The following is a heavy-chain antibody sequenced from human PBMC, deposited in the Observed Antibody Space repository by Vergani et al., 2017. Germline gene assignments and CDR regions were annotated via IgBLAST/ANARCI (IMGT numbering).Heavy chain of an antibody. CDR3: ARLYGRDSSGSKYFDY. D-gene: IGHD3-22*01. J-gene: IGHJ4*02. CDR2: IQPADSDT. CDR1: GYSFTNYW. Sequence: EVQLVQSGAEVKKPGESLKISCQISGYSFTNYWIGWVRQMPGKGLDWMGIIQPADSDTRYSPSFQGQVTISVDKSISTAYLQLSSLRASDSAMYYCARLYGRDSSGSKYFDYWGQGTLVTVSS. V-gene: IGHV5-51*01.